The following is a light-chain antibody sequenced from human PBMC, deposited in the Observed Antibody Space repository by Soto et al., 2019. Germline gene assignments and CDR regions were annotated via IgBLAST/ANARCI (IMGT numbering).Light chain of an antibody. CDR2: DAS. J-gene: IGKJ5*01. V-gene: IGKV3-11*01. Sequence: EIVLTQSPDTLSLSLVDRATLSCWASHSVTTYLAWFQQRPGQTPRLLIYDASTRAPGIPARFRGRGSGADFTLTISSLEPEDFAVYYCQQRSDSITFGQGTRLEIK. CDR1: HSVTTY. CDR3: QQRSDSIT.